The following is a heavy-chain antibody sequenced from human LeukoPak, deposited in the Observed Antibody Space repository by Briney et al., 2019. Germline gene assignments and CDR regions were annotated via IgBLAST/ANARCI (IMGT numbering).Heavy chain of an antibody. CDR1: GFTFSRYW. Sequence: PGGSLRLSCVASGFTFSRYWMSWVRQAPGKGLEWVANIKQDGSEKYYVNSVKGRFTISRDNAKNSLYLQMNSLRAEDTAVYYCAELGITMIGGVWGKGTTVTISS. CDR3: AELGITMIGGV. CDR2: IKQDGSEK. V-gene: IGHV3-7*01. D-gene: IGHD3-10*02. J-gene: IGHJ6*04.